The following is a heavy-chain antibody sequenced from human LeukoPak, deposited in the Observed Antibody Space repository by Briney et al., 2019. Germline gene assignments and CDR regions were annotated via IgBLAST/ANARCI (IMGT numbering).Heavy chain of an antibody. Sequence: GESLKISCKGSGYSFTTYLIGWVRQMPGRGLEWMGIIYPGDSDTRYSPSFQGQVTISADKSISTAYLQWSSLKASDTAMYYCARQFRDSSGYYSYYFDYWGQGTLVTVSS. CDR1: GYSFTTYL. CDR2: IYPGDSDT. CDR3: ARQFRDSSGYYSYYFDY. D-gene: IGHD3-22*01. V-gene: IGHV5-51*01. J-gene: IGHJ4*02.